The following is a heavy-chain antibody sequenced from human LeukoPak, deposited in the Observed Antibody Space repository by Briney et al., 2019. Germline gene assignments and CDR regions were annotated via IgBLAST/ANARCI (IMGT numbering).Heavy chain of an antibody. D-gene: IGHD3-22*01. CDR1: GGSISSYY. Sequence: PSETLSLTCTVSGGSISSYYWSWIRQPPGKGLEWIGDIYYSGSTNYNPSLKSRVTISVDTSKNQFSLKLSSVTAADTAVYYCARHPDYYDSSGYYFLDPWGQGTLVTVSS. V-gene: IGHV4-59*08. J-gene: IGHJ5*02. CDR3: ARHPDYYDSSGYYFLDP. CDR2: IYYSGST.